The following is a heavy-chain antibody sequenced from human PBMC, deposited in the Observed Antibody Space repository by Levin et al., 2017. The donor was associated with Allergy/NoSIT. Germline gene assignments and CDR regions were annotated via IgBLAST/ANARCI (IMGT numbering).Heavy chain of an antibody. CDR2: ISYDGSNK. J-gene: IGHJ6*02. CDR1: GFTFSSYG. CDR3: AIVVVPAARPHHYYYYYGMDV. Sequence: GGSLRLSCAASGFTFSSYGMHWVRQAPGKGLEWVAVISYDGSNKYYADSVKGRFTISRDNSKNTLYLQMNSLRAEDTAVYYCAIVVVPAARPHHYYYYYGMDVWGQGTTVTVSS. V-gene: IGHV3-30*03. D-gene: IGHD2-2*01.